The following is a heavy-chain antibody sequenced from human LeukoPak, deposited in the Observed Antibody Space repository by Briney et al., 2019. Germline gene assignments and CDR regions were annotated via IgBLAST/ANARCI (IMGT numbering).Heavy chain of an antibody. CDR3: AIGYHTNWFDP. D-gene: IGHD2-2*01. V-gene: IGHV4-34*01. J-gene: IGHJ5*02. CDR2: INHSGST. CDR1: GGSFSGYY. Sequence: SETLSLTCAVYGGSFSGYYWSWIRQPPGKGLEWIGEINHSGSTNYNPSLKSRVTISVDTSKNQFSLKLSSVTAADTAVYYCAIGYHTNWFDPWGQGTLVTVSS.